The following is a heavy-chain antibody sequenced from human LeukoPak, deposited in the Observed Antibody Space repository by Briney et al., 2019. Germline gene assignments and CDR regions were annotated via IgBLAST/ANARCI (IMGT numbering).Heavy chain of an antibody. CDR3: ARGIGGVHFDY. J-gene: IGHJ4*02. V-gene: IGHV4-34*01. CDR1: GGSFSGYY. CDR2: INHSGST. D-gene: IGHD2-8*01. Sequence: SETLSLTCAVYGGSFSGYYWSWIRQPPGKGLEWIGEINHSGSTNYNPSLKSRVTISVDTSKNQFSLKLSSVTVADTAVYYCARGIGGVHFDYWGQGTLVTVSS.